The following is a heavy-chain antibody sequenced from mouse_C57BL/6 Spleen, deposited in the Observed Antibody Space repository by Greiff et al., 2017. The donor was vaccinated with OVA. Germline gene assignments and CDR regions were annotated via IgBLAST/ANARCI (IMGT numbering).Heavy chain of an antibody. CDR1: GFTFSDAW. J-gene: IGHJ2*01. Sequence: EVQRVESGGGLVQPGGSMKLSCAASGFTFSDAWMDWVRQSPEKGLEWVAEIRNKANNHATYYAESVKGRFTISRDDSKSSVYLQMNSLRAEDTGIYYCTRDYGNFFDYWGQGTTLTVSS. CDR2: IRNKANNHAT. V-gene: IGHV6-6*01. CDR3: TRDYGNFFDY. D-gene: IGHD2-1*01.